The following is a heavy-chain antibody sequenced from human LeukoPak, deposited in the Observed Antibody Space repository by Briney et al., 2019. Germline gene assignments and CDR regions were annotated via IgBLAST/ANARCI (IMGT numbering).Heavy chain of an antibody. J-gene: IGHJ6*02. Sequence: GRSLRLSCAASGFTFSSYGMHWVRQAPGKGLEWVAVIWYDGSNKYYADSVKGRFTISRDNSKNTLYLQMNSLRAEDTAVYYCASASSWYGYYGMDVWGQGTTVTVSS. CDR3: ASASSWYGYYGMDV. D-gene: IGHD6-13*01. CDR1: GFTFSSYG. CDR2: IWYDGSNK. V-gene: IGHV3-33*01.